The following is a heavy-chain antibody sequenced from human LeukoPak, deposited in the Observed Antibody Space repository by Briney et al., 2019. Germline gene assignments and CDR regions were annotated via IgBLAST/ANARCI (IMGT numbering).Heavy chain of an antibody. D-gene: IGHD6-13*01. CDR2: IWSDGSKS. CDR3: ARDDSRNDNAFDL. CDR1: GFAFSNYG. J-gene: IGHJ3*01. V-gene: IGHV3-33*08. Sequence: SGGSLRLSCAASGFAFSNYGMHWVRQAPGKGLEWVTIIWSDGSKSHYLDSVKGRFTVSRDNSKNTLYLQMDSLRAEDTAVYYCARDDSRNDNAFDLWGQGTVVTVSS.